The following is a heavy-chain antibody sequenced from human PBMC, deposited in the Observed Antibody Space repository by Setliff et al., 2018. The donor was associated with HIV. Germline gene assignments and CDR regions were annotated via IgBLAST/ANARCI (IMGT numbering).Heavy chain of an antibody. J-gene: IGHJ4*02. D-gene: IGHD5-12*01. CDR2: STPLLDTT. Sequence: SVKVSCKASGGTFSSYGITWVRQAPGQGLEWMGGSTPLLDTTNYAQKFQGRVTITTDESTSTAYMELSSLRSEDTAVYYCATVIEMATIASFDYWGQGTLVTVSS. CDR3: ATVIEMATIASFDY. CDR1: GGTFSSYG. V-gene: IGHV1-69*05.